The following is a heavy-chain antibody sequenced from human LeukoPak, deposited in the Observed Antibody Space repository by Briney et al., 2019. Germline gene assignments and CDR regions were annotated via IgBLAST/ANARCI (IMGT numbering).Heavy chain of an antibody. V-gene: IGHV4-59*08. D-gene: IGHD3-22*01. Sequence: SETLSLTCTVSGGSISSYYWSWIRQPPGKGLEWIGYIYYSGSTNYNPSLKSRVTISVDTSKNQFSLKLSSVTAADTAVYYCASYSTYYYDSSGLGAFDIWGQGAMVTVSS. CDR2: IYYSGST. CDR1: GGSISSYY. CDR3: ASYSTYYYDSSGLGAFDI. J-gene: IGHJ3*02.